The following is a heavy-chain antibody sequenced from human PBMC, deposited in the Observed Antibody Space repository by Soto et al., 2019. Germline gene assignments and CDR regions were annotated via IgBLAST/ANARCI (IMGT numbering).Heavy chain of an antibody. D-gene: IGHD1-20*01. Sequence: EVQLVESGGGLVQPGGSLRLSCAASGFTFSSYNRNWVRQAPGKGLEWVSYISSSSTIYYADSVKGRFTISRDNAKNSLYLQMNSLRDDDTAVYYCARDSGMSWGQGTLVTVSS. V-gene: IGHV3-48*02. J-gene: IGHJ5*02. CDR1: GFTFSSYN. CDR2: ISSSSTI. CDR3: ARDSGMS.